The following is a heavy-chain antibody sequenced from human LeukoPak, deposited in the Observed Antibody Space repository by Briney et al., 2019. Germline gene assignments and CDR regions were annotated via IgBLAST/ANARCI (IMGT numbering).Heavy chain of an antibody. CDR1: GFTLINYA. CDR2: ISGGGGST. V-gene: IGHV3-23*01. D-gene: IGHD2-15*01. CDR3: GKGTDCSGGSCYSIDC. J-gene: IGHJ4*02. Sequence: GGSLRLSCAASGFTLINYAMTWVRQAPGKGLEWVSSISGGGGSTYYADSVKGRFTISGDNSKNTLYLQMNSLRVDDTAVYYCGKGTDCSGGSCYSIDCWGQGTLVTVSS.